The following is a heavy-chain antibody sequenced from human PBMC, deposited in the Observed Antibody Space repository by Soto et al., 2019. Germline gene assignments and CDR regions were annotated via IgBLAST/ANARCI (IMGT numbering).Heavy chain of an antibody. V-gene: IGHV1-46*01. CDR2: INPSGGAT. D-gene: IGHD2-15*01. J-gene: IGHJ3*02. Sequence: ASVKVSCKASGYTFINFFIHWVRQAPGQGLEWVGIINPSGGATTYPQKFQGRVTMTRDTSTSTVYMDVSSLRFDDTAVYYCARSHCSGGSCYLGAFDIWGQGTMVTVSS. CDR1: GYTFINFF. CDR3: ARSHCSGGSCYLGAFDI.